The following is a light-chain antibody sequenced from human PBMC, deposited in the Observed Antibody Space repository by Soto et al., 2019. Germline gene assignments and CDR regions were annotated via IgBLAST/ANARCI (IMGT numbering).Light chain of an antibody. CDR3: QLWDTISDRYV. CDR2: DDS. V-gene: IGLV3-21*02. J-gene: IGLJ1*01. Sequence: SYELTQPPSVSVGPGQTARITCGGGRVGTESVHWYQQKPGQAPVLVVYDDSNRPSGIPERFSGSNSANTATLTITRVAAGDEADYYCQLWDTISDRYVFGTGTKVTVL. CDR1: RVGTES.